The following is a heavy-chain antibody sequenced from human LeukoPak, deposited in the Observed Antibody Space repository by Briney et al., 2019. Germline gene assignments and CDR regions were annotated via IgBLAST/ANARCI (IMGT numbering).Heavy chain of an antibody. CDR3: AKGFYGSGSSYFDA. CDR1: GFIFSNFG. V-gene: IGHV3-23*01. D-gene: IGHD3-10*01. J-gene: IGHJ4*02. Sequence: GGSLRLSCTASGFIFSNFGLSWVRQPPGKGLEWVSAIGMGDDTYYADTVKGRFTISGDNSKNTLFLQMNSLSAEDTAIYYCAKGFYGSGSSYFDAWGQGTLVSVSS. CDR2: IGMGDDT.